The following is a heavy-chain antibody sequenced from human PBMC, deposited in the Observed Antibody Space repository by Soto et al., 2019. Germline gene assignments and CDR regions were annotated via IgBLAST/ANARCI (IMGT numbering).Heavy chain of an antibody. Sequence: EVQLLESGGGLVQPGGSLRLSCAASGFSFSSYAMSWVRQAPGKGLEWVSTISGTGRSTYYADSVKGRFTISRDNSKNTPYLQVNSLRADDTAVYYCAKDPSGYTDGYYYYYYMDVWGKGTTVTVSS. D-gene: IGHD6-25*01. CDR3: AKDPSGYTDGYYYYYYMDV. CDR2: ISGTGRST. V-gene: IGHV3-23*01. CDR1: GFSFSSYA. J-gene: IGHJ6*03.